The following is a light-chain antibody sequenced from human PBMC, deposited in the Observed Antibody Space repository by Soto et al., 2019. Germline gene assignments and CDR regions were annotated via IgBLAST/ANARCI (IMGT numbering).Light chain of an antibody. CDR1: ETVTSAS. V-gene: IGKV3-20*01. Sequence: DIVWTEYGGTLSFSRGERANLAFRASETVTSASLAWYQQKPGQAPRLLIFGASSRATGIPDRFSGSGSGTDFTLTFSRLEPEDFAVYYCQQYVSSPLTFGGGTKVDIK. J-gene: IGKJ4*01. CDR2: GAS. CDR3: QQYVSSPLT.